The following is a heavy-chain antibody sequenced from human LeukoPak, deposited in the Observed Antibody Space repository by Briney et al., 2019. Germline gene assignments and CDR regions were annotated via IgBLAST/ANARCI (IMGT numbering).Heavy chain of an antibody. CDR3: AGLGSNSLVSGRGILEY. J-gene: IGHJ4*02. V-gene: IGHV5-51*01. CDR1: GYSFTTYW. D-gene: IGHD4-23*01. CDR2: IYASDSNT. Sequence: GESLKISCQGSGYSFTTYWIGWVRQMPGKGPEWMGIIYASDSNTRYSPSFQGQVTISVDKSINTAYLHWSSLKASDTAMYYCAGLGSNSLVSGRGILEYLGQGTLVTVSS.